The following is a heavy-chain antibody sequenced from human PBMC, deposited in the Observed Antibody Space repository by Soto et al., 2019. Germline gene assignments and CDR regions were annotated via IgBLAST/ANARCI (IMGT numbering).Heavy chain of an antibody. CDR3: AIMYRSGSGSFGP. V-gene: IGHV4-31*08. CDR1: GYSITAGGYY. D-gene: IGHD6-19*01. CDR2: FYSSGSI. J-gene: IGHJ5*02. Sequence: PSETLSLTCFVSGYSITAGGYYWSWIRHHPGKGLEWIGSFYSSGSIIYNPSLRSRVSISGDTSSNQFSMSLTSVTAADTARYYGAIMYRSGSGSFGPWGQGTLVTV.